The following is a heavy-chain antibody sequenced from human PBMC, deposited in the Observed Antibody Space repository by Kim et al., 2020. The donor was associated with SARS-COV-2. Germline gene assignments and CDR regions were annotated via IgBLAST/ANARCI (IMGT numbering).Heavy chain of an antibody. Sequence: GGSLRLSCAASGFTFSSYAMSWVRQAPGKGLEWVSAISGSGGSTYYADSVKGRFTISRDNSKNTLYLQMNSLRTEDTAVYYCAKDQYTIFGVVNLFDYWGQGTLVTVSS. D-gene: IGHD3-3*01. CDR1: GFTFSSYA. V-gene: IGHV3-23*01. CDR2: ISGSGGST. CDR3: AKDQYTIFGVVNLFDY. J-gene: IGHJ4*02.